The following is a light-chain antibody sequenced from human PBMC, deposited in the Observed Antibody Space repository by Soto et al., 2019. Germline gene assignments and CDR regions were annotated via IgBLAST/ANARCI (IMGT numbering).Light chain of an antibody. Sequence: EIVLTQSPATLSLSPGERATLSCGASQSLGTCYLAWYQQKPGLAHRLLIYSAYSRATGIQDRFSGSGSGTDFTLTIRRLEPEDFAVYYCKQYGSSPRTFGQGTKVDIK. CDR2: SAY. CDR1: QSLGTCY. CDR3: KQYGSSPRT. J-gene: IGKJ1*01. V-gene: IGKV3D-20*01.